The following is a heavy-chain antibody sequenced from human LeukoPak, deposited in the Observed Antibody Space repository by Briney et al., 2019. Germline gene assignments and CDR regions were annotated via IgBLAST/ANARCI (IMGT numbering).Heavy chain of an antibody. J-gene: IGHJ4*02. D-gene: IGHD3-9*01. CDR2: IYYSGST. CDR1: GGSISSYY. CDR3: ARASLRYYDWLLEPEYYFDY. V-gene: IGHV4-59*01. Sequence: SETLSLTCTVSGGSISSYYWSWIRQPPGKGLEWIGYIYYSGSTNYNPSLKSRVTISADTSKNQFSLKLSSVTAADTAVYYCARASLRYYDWLLEPEYYFDYWGQGTLVTVSS.